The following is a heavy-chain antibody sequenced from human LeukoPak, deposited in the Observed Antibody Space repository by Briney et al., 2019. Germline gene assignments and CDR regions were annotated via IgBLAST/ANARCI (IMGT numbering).Heavy chain of an antibody. J-gene: IGHJ5*02. CDR2: ISYDGSNK. CDR1: GFTFSGYG. D-gene: IGHD3-10*01. V-gene: IGHV3-30*03. CDR3: AREVPLLWFGELLYWFDP. Sequence: GGSLRLSCAASGFTFSGYGMHWVRQAPGKGLEWVAVISYDGSNKYYADSVKGRFTISRDNAKNTLYLQMNSLRAEDTAVYYCAREVPLLWFGELLYWFDPWGQGTLVTVSS.